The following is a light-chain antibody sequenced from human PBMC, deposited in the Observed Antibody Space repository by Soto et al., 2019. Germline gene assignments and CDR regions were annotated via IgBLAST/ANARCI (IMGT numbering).Light chain of an antibody. V-gene: IGKV3-11*01. CDR3: QQRSNWPRT. CDR1: HSVTKY. Sequence: EIVLTQSPATLSLSPGERATLSCRASHSVTKYLAWYQQKPGQAPRLLIYGASSRATGIPDRFSGSGSGTDFTLTISSLEPEDFAVYYCQQRSNWPRTFGQGTKVDIK. CDR2: GAS. J-gene: IGKJ1*01.